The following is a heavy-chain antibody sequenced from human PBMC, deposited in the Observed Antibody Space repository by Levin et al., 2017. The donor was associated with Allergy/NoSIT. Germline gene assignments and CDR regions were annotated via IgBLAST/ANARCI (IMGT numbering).Heavy chain of an antibody. V-gene: IGHV4-59*01. CDR2: IYYSGST. J-gene: IGHJ5*02. Sequence: SETLSLTCTVSGGSISSYYWSWIRQPPGKGLEWIGYIYYSGSTNYNPSLKSRVTISVDTSKNQFSLKLSSVTAADTAVYYCARERAAADNNWFDPWGQGTLVTVSS. CDR3: ARERAAADNNWFDP. CDR1: GGSISSYY. D-gene: IGHD6-13*01.